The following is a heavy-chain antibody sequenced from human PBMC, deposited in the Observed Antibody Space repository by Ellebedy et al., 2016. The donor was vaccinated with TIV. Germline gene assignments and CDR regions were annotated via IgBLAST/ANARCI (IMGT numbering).Heavy chain of an antibody. Sequence: GGSLRLSCAASGFTFSSYAMSWVRQAPGKGLEWVSVIYSGGSTYYADSVKGRFTISRDNSKNTLYLQMNSLRAEDTAVYYCARTKGPTLSTAYFDYWGQGTLVTVSS. CDR3: ARTKGPTLSTAYFDY. CDR2: IYSGGST. D-gene: IGHD4-11*01. V-gene: IGHV3-66*02. J-gene: IGHJ4*02. CDR1: GFTFSSYA.